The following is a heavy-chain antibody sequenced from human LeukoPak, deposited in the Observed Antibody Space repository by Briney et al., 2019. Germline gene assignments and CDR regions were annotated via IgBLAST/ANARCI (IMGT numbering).Heavy chain of an antibody. CDR1: GFTLRSYG. CDR3: ATRSVVGR. CDR2: ISGSLDST. D-gene: IGHD1-26*01. Sequence: GGSLRLSCATSGFTLRSYGMSWVRQAPGKGLEWVSSISGSLDSTYYADSVKGRFTISRDNSKNTLHLEMNNLKAEDTAIYYCATRSVVGRGGQGTLVIVSS. V-gene: IGHV3-23*01. J-gene: IGHJ4*02.